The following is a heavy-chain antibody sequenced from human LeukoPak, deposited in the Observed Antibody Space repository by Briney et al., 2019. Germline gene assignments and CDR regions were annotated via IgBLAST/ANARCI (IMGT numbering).Heavy chain of an antibody. D-gene: IGHD6-19*01. CDR3: ARVGHGSGLDY. CDR2: IYHSGST. CDR1: GGSISSSNW. Sequence: SGTLSLTCAVSGGSISSSNWWSWVRQPPGKGLEWIGEIYHSGSTNYNPSLKSRVTISVDTSKNQFSLKLSSVTAADTAVYYCARVGHGSGLDYWGQGTLVTVSS. V-gene: IGHV4-4*02. J-gene: IGHJ4*02.